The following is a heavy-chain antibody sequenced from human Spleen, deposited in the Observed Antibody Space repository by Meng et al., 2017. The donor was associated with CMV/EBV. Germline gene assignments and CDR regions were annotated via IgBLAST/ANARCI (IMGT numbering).Heavy chain of an antibody. CDR1: GGSITSTTYY. CDR3: ARVPWLH. D-gene: IGHD3-22*01. V-gene: IGHV4-39*07. CDR2: IYYNGDT. Sequence: SETLSLTCTVSGGSITSTTYYWGWIRQPPGKGLEWIGSIYYNGDTYYNPSLKSRLNISIDTSKNQFSLELISVTAADTAIYYCARVPWLHWGQGTLVTVSS. J-gene: IGHJ4*02.